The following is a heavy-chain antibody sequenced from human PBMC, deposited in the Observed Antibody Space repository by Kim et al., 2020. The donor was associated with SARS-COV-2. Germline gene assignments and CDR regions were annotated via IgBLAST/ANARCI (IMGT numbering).Heavy chain of an antibody. CDR2: IYHSGST. CDR3: AKAEVVYISGGYGQGTNYYRMDV. J-gene: IGHJ6*02. CDR1: GGSIRSYY. D-gene: IGHD3-22*01. Sequence: SETLSLTCNVSGGSIRSYYWNWIRQSPGKGLEWIGYIYHSGSTSYSPSLKSRVTMSVDTSKNQFSLKLNSVTAADTAVYYCAKAEVVYISGGYGQGTNYYRMDVWGQGTTVTVSS. V-gene: IGHV4-59*13.